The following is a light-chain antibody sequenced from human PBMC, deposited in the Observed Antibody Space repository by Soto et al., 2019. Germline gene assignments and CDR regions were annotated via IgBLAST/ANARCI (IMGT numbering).Light chain of an antibody. CDR2: EVS. V-gene: IGLV2-8*01. J-gene: IGLJ2*01. CDR1: SSDVGGYNS. Sequence: QSALTQPPSASGSPGQSVTIPCTGTSSDVGGYNSVSWYQQHPGKVPKLMIYEVSKRPSGVPDRFSGSKSGNTASLTVSGLQAGDEADYYCSSYAGSNNLVFGGGTKLTVL. CDR3: SSYAGSNNLV.